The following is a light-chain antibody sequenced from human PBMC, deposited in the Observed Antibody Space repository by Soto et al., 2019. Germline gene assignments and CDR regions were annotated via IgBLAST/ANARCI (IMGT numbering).Light chain of an antibody. CDR1: QSISSW. CDR2: DAS. J-gene: IGKJ4*01. V-gene: IGKV1-5*01. Sequence: GARGRNSGRASQSISSWLAWYQQKPGKAPKLLIYDASSLESGVPSRFSGSGSGTEFTLTISSLQPEDIASYYCPQPSSFPLTFGGGTKVDI. CDR3: PQPSSFPLT.